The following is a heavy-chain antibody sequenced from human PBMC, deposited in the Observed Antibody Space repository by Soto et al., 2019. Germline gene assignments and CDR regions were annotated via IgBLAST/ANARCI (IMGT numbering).Heavy chain of an antibody. J-gene: IGHJ5*02. CDR3: ARAPWAFRGDYGFWFDP. CDR2: ISSSSSYI. D-gene: IGHD4-17*01. V-gene: IGHV3-21*01. Sequence: PGGSLRLSCAASGFTFSSYWMHWVRQAPGKGLEWVSSISSSSSYIYYADSVKGRFTISRDNAKNSLYLQMNSLRAEDTAVYYCARAPWAFRGDYGFWFDPWGQGTLVTVSS. CDR1: GFTFSSYW.